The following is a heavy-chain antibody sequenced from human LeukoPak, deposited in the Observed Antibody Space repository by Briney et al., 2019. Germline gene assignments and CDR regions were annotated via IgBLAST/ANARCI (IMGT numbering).Heavy chain of an antibody. J-gene: IGHJ4*02. CDR3: AVRCGVDIVATNFDY. V-gene: IGHV1-24*01. CDR1: GYTLTELS. D-gene: IGHD5-12*01. Sequence: GASVKVSCMVSGYTLTELSMHWVRQAPGKGLEWVGGFDPEDGETIYAQKFQGRVTLTEDTSTDTAYMEPSRLRSEDTAVYCYAVRCGVDIVATNFDYWGQGTLVTVSS. CDR2: FDPEDGET.